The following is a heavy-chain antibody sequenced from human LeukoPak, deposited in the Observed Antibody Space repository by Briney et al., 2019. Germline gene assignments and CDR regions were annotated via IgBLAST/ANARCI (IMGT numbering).Heavy chain of an antibody. CDR2: IIPFIGRA. J-gene: IGHJ5*02. CDR1: GCTFSSYA. CDR3: ARDRGYYQFWSGYYPRKFDR. V-gene: IGHV1-69*13. Sequence: GASVKVSCKASGCTFSSYAISWVRQAPGQGLEWMGGIIPFIGRANYAQKFQGRVTMSGDESTCTAYMELSGLRFEDTAVYFCARDRGYYQFWSGYYPRKFDRWRQAALLTVPS. D-gene: IGHD3-3*01.